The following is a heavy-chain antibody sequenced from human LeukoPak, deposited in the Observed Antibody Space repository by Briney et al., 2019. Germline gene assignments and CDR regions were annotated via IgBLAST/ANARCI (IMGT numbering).Heavy chain of an antibody. D-gene: IGHD3-10*01. J-gene: IGHJ6*04. CDR1: GGSFSGYY. CDR3: ARGVRCYGSGSTIGMDV. Sequence: PSETLSLTCAVYGGSFSGYYWSWIRQPPGKGLEWIGEINHSGSTNYNPSLKSRVTISVDTSKNQFSLKLSSVTAADTAVYYCARGVRCYGSGSTIGMDVWGKGTTVTVSS. V-gene: IGHV4-34*01. CDR2: INHSGST.